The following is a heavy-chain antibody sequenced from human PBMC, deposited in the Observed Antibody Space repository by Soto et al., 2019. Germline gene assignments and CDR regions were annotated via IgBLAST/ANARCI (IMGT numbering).Heavy chain of an antibody. Sequence: GESLKISCKGSGYSFTSYWIGWVRQMPGKGLEWTGIIYPGDSDTRYSPSFQGQVTISADKSISTAYLQWSSLKASDTAMYYCARTYYYDSSGYLPQQNWFDHWGQGTLVTVSS. CDR2: IYPGDSDT. J-gene: IGHJ5*02. V-gene: IGHV5-51*01. CDR1: GYSFTSYW. D-gene: IGHD3-22*01. CDR3: ARTYYYDSSGYLPQQNWFDH.